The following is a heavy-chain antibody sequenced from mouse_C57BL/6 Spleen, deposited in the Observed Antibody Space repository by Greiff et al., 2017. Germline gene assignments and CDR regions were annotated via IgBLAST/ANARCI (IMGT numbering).Heavy chain of an antibody. CDR1: GFTFSSYA. J-gene: IGHJ3*01. Sequence: EVMLVESGEGLVKPGGSLKLSCAASGFTFSSYAMSWVRQTPEKRLEWVAYISSGGDYIYYADTVKGRFTISRDNARNTLYLQMSSLKSEDTAMYYCTRDGSSHYYGSSPWFAYWGQGTLVTVSA. CDR3: TRDGSSHYYGSSPWFAY. CDR2: ISSGGDYI. D-gene: IGHD1-1*01. V-gene: IGHV5-9-1*02.